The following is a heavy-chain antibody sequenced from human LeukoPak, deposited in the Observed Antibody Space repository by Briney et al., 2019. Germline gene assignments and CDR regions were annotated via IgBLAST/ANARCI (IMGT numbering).Heavy chain of an antibody. CDR3: ARVQDYGDFDY. J-gene: IGHJ4*02. CDR2: INPNSGGT. CDR1: GYPFTCYY. Sequence: ASVKVSCKASGYPFTCYYMHWVRQAPGPGLGWMGWINPNSGGTNYAQKFQGRVTMTRDTSISTAYMELSRLRSDDTAVYYCARVQDYGDFDYWGQGTLVTVSS. V-gene: IGHV1-2*02. D-gene: IGHD4-17*01.